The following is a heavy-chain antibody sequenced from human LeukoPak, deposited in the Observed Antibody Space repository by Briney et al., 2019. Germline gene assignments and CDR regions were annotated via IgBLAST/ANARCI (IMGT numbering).Heavy chain of an antibody. V-gene: IGHV4-34*01. D-gene: IGHD3-22*01. CDR2: INHSGNT. CDR1: GGSFSGYY. Sequence: PSETLSLTCAVYGGSFSGYYWSWIRQPPGKRLEWIGEINHSGNTNYNPSLKSRVTISVDTSKNQFSLKLSSVTAADTAVYYCARGPYESSRDWGQGTLVTVSS. J-gene: IGHJ4*02. CDR3: ARGPYESSRD.